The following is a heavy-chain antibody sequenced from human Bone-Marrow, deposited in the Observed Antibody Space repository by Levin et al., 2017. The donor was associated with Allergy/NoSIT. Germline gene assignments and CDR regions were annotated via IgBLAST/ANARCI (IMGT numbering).Heavy chain of an antibody. V-gene: IGHV1-69*13. J-gene: IGHJ4*02. CDR3: ARGSFYYGSGSPSGFDY. Sequence: SVKVSCKASGGTFSSYAISWVRQAPGQGLEWMGGIIPIFGTANYAQKFQGRVTITADESTSTAYMELSSLRSEDTAVYYCARGSFYYGSGSPSGFDYWGQGTLVTVSS. CDR1: GGTFSSYA. CDR2: IIPIFGTA. D-gene: IGHD3-10*01.